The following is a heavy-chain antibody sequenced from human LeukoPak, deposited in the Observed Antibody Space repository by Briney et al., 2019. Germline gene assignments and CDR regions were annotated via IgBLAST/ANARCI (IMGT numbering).Heavy chain of an antibody. J-gene: IGHJ4*02. CDR3: ARAARYYFDY. CDR1: GGSISSYY. CDR2: IYYSGSA. V-gene: IGHV4-59*01. Sequence: SETLSLTCTVSGGSISSYYWSWIRQPPGKGLEWIGYIYYSGSANYNPSLKRRVTISVDTSKNQFSLKLSSVTAADTAVYYCARAARYYFDYWGQGTRVTVSS.